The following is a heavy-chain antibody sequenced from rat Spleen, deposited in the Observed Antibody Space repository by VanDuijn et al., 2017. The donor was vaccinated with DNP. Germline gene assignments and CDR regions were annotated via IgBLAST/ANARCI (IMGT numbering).Heavy chain of an antibody. CDR2: ISYSGTT. Sequence: EVQLQESGPGLVKPSQSLSLTCSVTGFSITSNYWGWIRKLPGNKMEWIGHISYSGTTSYHPSLKSRISITRDTSKNQFFLHLNSVTTEDTATYYCARWYNYFDYWGQGVMVTVSS. CDR3: ARWYNYFDY. D-gene: IGHD1-5*01. J-gene: IGHJ2*01. V-gene: IGHV3-1*01. CDR1: GFSITSNY.